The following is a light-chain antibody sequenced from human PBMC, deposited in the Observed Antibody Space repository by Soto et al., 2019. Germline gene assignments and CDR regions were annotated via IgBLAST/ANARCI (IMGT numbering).Light chain of an antibody. CDR3: LLYYGSAQLV. J-gene: IGLJ3*02. CDR2: TTN. V-gene: IGLV7-43*01. CDR1: TGAVTSGNY. Sequence: QTVVTQEPSLTVSPGGTVTLTCASSTGAVTSGNYPSWFQQKPGQAPRTLIYTTNDKHSWNPARFSGSLLGDKAALTLSGVQPEDEAEYYCLLYYGSAQLVFGGGTKVTVL.